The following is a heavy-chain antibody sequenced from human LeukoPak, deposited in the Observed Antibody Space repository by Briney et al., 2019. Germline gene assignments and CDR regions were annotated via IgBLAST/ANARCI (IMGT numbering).Heavy chain of an antibody. V-gene: IGHV4-4*07. CDR2: IYTSGST. J-gene: IGHJ3*02. Sequence: SETLSLTCTVSGGSISSYYWSWIRQPAGKGLEGIGRIYTSGSTNYNPSLKSRVTMSVDTSKNQFSLKLSSVTAADTAVYYCARFGAVAGIPVDAFDIWGQGTMVTVSS. CDR3: ARFGAVAGIPVDAFDI. CDR1: GGSISSYY. D-gene: IGHD6-19*01.